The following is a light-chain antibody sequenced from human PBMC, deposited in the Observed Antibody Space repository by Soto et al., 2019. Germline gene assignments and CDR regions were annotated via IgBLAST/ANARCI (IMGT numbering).Light chain of an antibody. J-gene: IGKJ4*01. CDR2: GAS. CDR3: HQYDSYPLT. Sequence: EIVLTQSPGTLSLSPGERATLSCRASQSVSSSYLAWYQQTPGQAPRLLIYGASSSATGIPNRFSGSGSGTDFTITISRLEPEDVAVYYCHQYDSYPLTFGGGTKVEIK. V-gene: IGKV3-20*01. CDR1: QSVSSSY.